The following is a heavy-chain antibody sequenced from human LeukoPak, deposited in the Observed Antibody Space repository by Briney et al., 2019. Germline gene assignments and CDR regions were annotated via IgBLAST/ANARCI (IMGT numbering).Heavy chain of an antibody. CDR2: IYYSGRT. Sequence: PSETLSLTCTVSGGSISSSYWSWIRQHPGKGLEWIGYIYYSGRTNYNPSLKSRVTISVDTSKNQFSLKLSSVTAADTAVYYCARVVGLYYFDYWGQGTLVTVSS. D-gene: IGHD3-10*01. CDR3: ARVVGLYYFDY. J-gene: IGHJ4*02. CDR1: GGSISSSY. V-gene: IGHV4-59*12.